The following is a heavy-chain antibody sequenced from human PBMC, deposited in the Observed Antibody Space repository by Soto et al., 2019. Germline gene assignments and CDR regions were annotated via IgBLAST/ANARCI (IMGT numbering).Heavy chain of an antibody. J-gene: IGHJ4*02. CDR1: GNNSPSYW. V-gene: IGHV5-51*01. CDR3: AISTVTKSGGGAPRRKFGS. Sequence: GESLKISCDGSGNNSPSYWISWVRQMPGKGLELMGIIYPGDSDTRYNPSFQGHVTISADKSVTTASLQWSSLKASDTAMYYCAISTVTKSGGGAPRRKFGSWGQGTLVTVSS. D-gene: IGHD2-21*02. CDR2: IYPGDSDT.